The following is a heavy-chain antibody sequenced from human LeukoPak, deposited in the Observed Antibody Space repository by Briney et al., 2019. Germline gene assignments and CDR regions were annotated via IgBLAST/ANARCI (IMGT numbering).Heavy chain of an antibody. V-gene: IGHV4-39*01. J-gene: IGHJ4*02. CDR3: ASLYNSGWYSSSDY. D-gene: IGHD6-19*01. Sequence: SETLSLTCTVSGGSISSSSYYWGWIRQPPGKGLEWIGSIYYSGSTYYNPSLKSRVTISVDTSKNQFSLKLSSVTAADTAVYYCASLYNSGWYSSSDYWGQGTLVTVSS. CDR2: IYYSGST. CDR1: GGSISSSSYY.